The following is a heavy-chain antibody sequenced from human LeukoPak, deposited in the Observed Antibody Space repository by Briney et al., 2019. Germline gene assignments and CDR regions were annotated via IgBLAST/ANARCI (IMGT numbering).Heavy chain of an antibody. Sequence: SETLSLTCAVYGGSFSGYYWSWIRQPPGKGLEWIGEINHSGSTNYNPSLKSRVTISIDSSKNQFSLKRSSVTAADTAVYYCARFLGSSGYYGGRVYYYYYGMDVWGQGTTVTVPS. D-gene: IGHD3-22*01. CDR2: INHSGST. CDR3: ARFLGSSGYYGGRVYYYYYGMDV. J-gene: IGHJ6*02. CDR1: GGSFSGYY. V-gene: IGHV4-34*01.